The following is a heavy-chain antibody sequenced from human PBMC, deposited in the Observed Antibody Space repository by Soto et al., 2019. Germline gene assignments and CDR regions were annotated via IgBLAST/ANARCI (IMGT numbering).Heavy chain of an antibody. V-gene: IGHV4-39*01. Sequence: NPSETLSLTCTVSGGSISSSSYYWGWIRQPPGKGLEWIGSIYYSGSTYYNPSLKSRVTISVDTSKNQFSLKLSSVTAAGTAVYYCARHVEVGGIQLWSDYWGQGTLVTVSS. CDR1: GGSISSSSYY. CDR3: ARHVEVGGIQLWSDY. D-gene: IGHD5-18*01. CDR2: IYYSGST. J-gene: IGHJ4*02.